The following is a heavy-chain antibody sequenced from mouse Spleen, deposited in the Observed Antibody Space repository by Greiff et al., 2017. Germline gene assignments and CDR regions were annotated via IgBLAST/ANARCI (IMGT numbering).Heavy chain of an antibody. D-gene: IGHD1-1*01. CDR3: ARVPIYYYDGSYDY. J-gene: IGHJ2*01. CDR1: GYTFTSYW. CDR2: IDPNSGGT. V-gene: IGHV1-72*01. Sequence: VKVVESGAELVKPGASVKLSCKASGYTFTSYWMHWVKQRPGRGLEWIGRIDPNSGGTKYNEKFKSKATLTVDKPSSTAYMQLSSLTSEDSAVYYCARVPIYYYDGSYDYWGQGTTLTVSS.